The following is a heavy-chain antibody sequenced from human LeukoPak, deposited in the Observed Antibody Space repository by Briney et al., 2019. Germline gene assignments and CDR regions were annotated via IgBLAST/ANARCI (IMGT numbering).Heavy chain of an antibody. Sequence: GGSLRLSCAASGFTFNNYWMSWVRQAPGKGLEWVANTKQDGNEQYYVDSVAGRFTISRDNAKNSLYLQMNSLRAEDTAVYYGARSMTGWGSYYPYFDYWGQGTLVTVSS. J-gene: IGHJ4*02. CDR1: GFTFNNYW. V-gene: IGHV3-7*04. D-gene: IGHD3-10*01. CDR3: ARSMTGWGSYYPYFDY. CDR2: TKQDGNEQ.